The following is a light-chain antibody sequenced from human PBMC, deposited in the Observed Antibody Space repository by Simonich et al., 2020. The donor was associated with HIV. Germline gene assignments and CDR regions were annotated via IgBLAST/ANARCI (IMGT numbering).Light chain of an antibody. Sequence: DIVMTQSPDSLAVSLGERATINCKSSQGVLYNSNNKNDLVWYQQKPGQPPKLLIYWASTRESGVPDRFSGSGSGTDFTLTINSLQAEDVAVYYCQQYYSTPQTFGQGTKVEIK. CDR1: QGVLYNSNNKND. CDR2: WAS. V-gene: IGKV4-1*01. J-gene: IGKJ1*01. CDR3: QQYYSTPQT.